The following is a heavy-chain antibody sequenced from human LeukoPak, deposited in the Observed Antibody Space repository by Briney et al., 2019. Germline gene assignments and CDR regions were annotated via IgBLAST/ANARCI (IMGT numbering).Heavy chain of an antibody. CDR2: IWYDGSNK. D-gene: IGHD6-13*01. J-gene: IGHJ4*02. Sequence: GGSLRLSCAASGFTLSSYGMHWVRQAPGKGLEWVAVIWYDGSNKYYADSVRGRFTISRDNSKNTLYLQMNSLRAEDTAVYYCASWYSSSWRIDYWGQGTLVTVSS. V-gene: IGHV3-33*01. CDR1: GFTLSSYG. CDR3: ASWYSSSWRIDY.